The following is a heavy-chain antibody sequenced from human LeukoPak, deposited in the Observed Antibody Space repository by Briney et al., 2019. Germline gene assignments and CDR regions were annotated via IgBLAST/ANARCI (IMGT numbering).Heavy chain of an antibody. CDR2: IIPILGIA. CDR1: GGTFSSYA. CDR3: ARDRASYYYGSGSYNYYNYGMDV. D-gene: IGHD3-10*01. J-gene: IGHJ6*02. Sequence: SVKVSCKASGGTFSSYAISWVRQAPGQGLEWMGRIIPILGIANYAQKFQGRVTITADKSTSTAYMELSSLGSEDTAVYYCARDRASYYYGSGSYNYYNYGMDVWGQGTTVTVSS. V-gene: IGHV1-69*04.